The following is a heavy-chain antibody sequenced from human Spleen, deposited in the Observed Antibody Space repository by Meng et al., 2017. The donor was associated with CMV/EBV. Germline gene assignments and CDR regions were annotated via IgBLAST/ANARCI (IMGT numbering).Heavy chain of an antibody. J-gene: IGHJ4*02. CDR1: GFTVSSNY. V-gene: IGHV3-66*01. CDR3: ARDAWEMATTD. D-gene: IGHD5-24*01. CDR2: IYSGGST. Sequence: EVRLVESGGGLVQPGGSLRLSCAASGFTVSSNYMSWVRQAPGKGLEWVSVIYSGGSTYYADSVKGRFTISRDNSKNTLYLQMNSLRAEDTAVYYCARDAWEMATTDWGQGTLVTVSS.